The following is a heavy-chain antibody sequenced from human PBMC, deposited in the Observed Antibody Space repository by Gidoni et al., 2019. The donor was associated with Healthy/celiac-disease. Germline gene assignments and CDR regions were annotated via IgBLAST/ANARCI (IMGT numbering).Heavy chain of an antibody. CDR3: AKDLPNWFDP. V-gene: IGHV3-30*18. CDR1: GFTFSSYG. J-gene: IGHJ5*02. Sequence: QVQLVESGGGVVQPGRSLRLSCAASGFTFSSYGMHWVRQAPGKGLEWVAVISYDGSNKYYADSVKGRFTISRDNSKNTLYLQMNSLRAEDTAVYYCAKDLPNWFDPWGQGTLVTVSS. CDR2: ISYDGSNK.